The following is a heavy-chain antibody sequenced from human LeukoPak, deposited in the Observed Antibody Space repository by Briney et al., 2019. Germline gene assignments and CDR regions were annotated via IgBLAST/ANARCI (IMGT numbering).Heavy chain of an antibody. CDR2: IQYDGSNK. CDR1: GFTFSSYG. CDR3: ARGFLRYSYDH. D-gene: IGHD5-18*01. J-gene: IGHJ4*02. V-gene: IGHV3-30*02. Sequence: PGGSLRLSCAASGFTFSSYGMHWVRQAPGKGLEWVTFIQYDGSNKYYADSVKGRFTISRDSSKNSVYLQMNSLRAEDTAVYYCARGFLRYSYDHWGQGTLVTVSS.